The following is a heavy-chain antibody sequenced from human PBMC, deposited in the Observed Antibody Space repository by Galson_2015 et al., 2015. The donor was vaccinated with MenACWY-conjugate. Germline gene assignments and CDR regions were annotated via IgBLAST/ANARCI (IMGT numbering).Heavy chain of an antibody. J-gene: IGHJ4*02. Sequence: SMRISCAASGFTFSTYWMHWVRQAPGKGLVWVSRINSDGRSTSYADSVKGRFTISRDNAKHTLYLQLNSLRAEDTAVYYCARLGGNYRTTSHFDYWGQGTLVTVSS. CDR1: GFTFSTYW. V-gene: IGHV3-74*01. CDR3: ARLGGNYRTTSHFDY. D-gene: IGHD1-26*01. CDR2: INSDGRST.